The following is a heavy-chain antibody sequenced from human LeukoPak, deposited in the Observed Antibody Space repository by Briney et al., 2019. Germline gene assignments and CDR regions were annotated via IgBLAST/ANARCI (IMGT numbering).Heavy chain of an antibody. J-gene: IGHJ4*02. CDR3: ARVTPSAAAGTDY. V-gene: IGHV3-21*01. D-gene: IGHD6-13*01. CDR1: VFTFSSYS. Sequence: GGSLRLSCAASVFTFSSYSMNWVRQAPGKGLEWVSSISSSSSYIYYADSVKGRFTISRDNAKSSLYLQMNSLRAEDTAVYYCARVTPSAAAGTDYWGQGTLVTVSS. CDR2: ISSSSSYI.